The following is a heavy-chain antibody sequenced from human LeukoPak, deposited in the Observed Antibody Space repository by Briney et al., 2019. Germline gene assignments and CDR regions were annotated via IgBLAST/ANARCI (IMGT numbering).Heavy chain of an antibody. D-gene: IGHD5-18*01. CDR2: IIPIFGTA. CDR3: ARDHGYGLYYFDY. Sequence: SVKVSCKASGGTFSSYAISWVRQALGQGLEWMGGIIPIFGTANYAQKFQGRVTITADKSTSTAYMELSSLRSEDTAVYYCARDHGYGLYYFDYWGQGTLVTVSS. J-gene: IGHJ4*02. CDR1: GGTFSSYA. V-gene: IGHV1-69*06.